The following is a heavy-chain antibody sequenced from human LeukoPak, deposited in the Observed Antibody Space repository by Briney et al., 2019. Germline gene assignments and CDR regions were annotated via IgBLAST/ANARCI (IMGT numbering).Heavy chain of an antibody. J-gene: IGHJ3*02. CDR2: MSYDGSNK. V-gene: IGHV3-30*18. CDR1: GFXFSSYG. D-gene: IGHD6-19*01. CDR3: AKDSGIAVAGTLRAFDI. Sequence: GRSLRLSCAASGFXFSSYGIHWVRQAPGKGREWVAVMSYDGSNKYFADPVKGRFTISRDNSKNTLYLQMNSLRAEDTAVYYCAKDSGIAVAGTLRAFDIWGQGTMVTVSS.